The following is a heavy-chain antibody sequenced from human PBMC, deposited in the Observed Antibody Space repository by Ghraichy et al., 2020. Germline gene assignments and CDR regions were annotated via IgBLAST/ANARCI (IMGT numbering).Heavy chain of an antibody. CDR1: GYTLTELS. J-gene: IGHJ4*02. CDR2: FDPEDGET. CDR3: ATALRGQWFGEPSLDY. Sequence: ASVKVSCKVSGYTLTELSMHWVRQAPGKGLEWMGGFDPEDGETIYAQKFQGRVTMTEDTSTDTAYMELSSLRSEDTAVYYCATALRGQWFGEPSLDYWGQGTLVTVSS. D-gene: IGHD3-10*01. V-gene: IGHV1-24*01.